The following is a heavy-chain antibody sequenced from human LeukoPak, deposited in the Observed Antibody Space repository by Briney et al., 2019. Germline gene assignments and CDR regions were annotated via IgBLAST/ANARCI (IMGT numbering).Heavy chain of an antibody. J-gene: IGHJ4*02. CDR2: ISGSGDNT. D-gene: IGHD3-9*01. Sequence: GRSLRLSCAASGFTFSTYVMSWVRQAPGKGLEWVSGISGSGDNTYYADSVKGRFTISRDNSKNTLYLQMNSLRAEDTAVYYCAKGSGCDTDFDYWGQGTLVTVSS. CDR1: GFTFSTYV. CDR3: AKGSGCDTDFDY. V-gene: IGHV3-23*01.